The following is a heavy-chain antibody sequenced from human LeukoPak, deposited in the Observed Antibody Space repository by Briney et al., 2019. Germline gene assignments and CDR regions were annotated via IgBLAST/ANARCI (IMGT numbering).Heavy chain of an antibody. CDR1: GYTFTGYG. J-gene: IGHJ5*02. V-gene: IGHV1-18*01. Sequence: GASVKVSCKASGYTFTGYGISWVRQAPGQGLEWMGWISAYNGNTNYAQKLQGRVTMTTDTSTSTAYMELRSLRSDDTAVYYCARVLPQNSYYYDSSVSSAGWFDPWGQGTLVTVSS. CDR3: ARVLPQNSYYYDSSVSSAGWFDP. CDR2: ISAYNGNT. D-gene: IGHD3-22*01.